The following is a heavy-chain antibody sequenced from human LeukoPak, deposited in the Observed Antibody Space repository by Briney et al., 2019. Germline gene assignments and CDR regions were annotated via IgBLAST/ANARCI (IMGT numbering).Heavy chain of an antibody. CDR2: IRYDGSNK. CDR3: GSSGPPGGYFDY. Sequence: GGSLRLSCAASGFTFSSYGMHWVRQAPGKGLEWVAFIRYDGSNKYYADSVKGRFTISRDNSKNTLYLQMNSLRAEDAAVYYCGSSGPPGGYFDYWGQGTLVTVSS. D-gene: IGHD2-15*01. CDR1: GFTFSSYG. J-gene: IGHJ4*02. V-gene: IGHV3-30*02.